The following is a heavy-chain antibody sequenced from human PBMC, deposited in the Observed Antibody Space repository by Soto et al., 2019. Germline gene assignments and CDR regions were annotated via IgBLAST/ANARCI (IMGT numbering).Heavy chain of an antibody. CDR1: GGSISSSSFH. CDR3: AIRERAAGTDWWFDP. Sequence: PSETLSLTCTVSGGSISSSSFHWGWIRQPPGKGLEWIGSIYYSGSTYYSPSLKSRVTISVDTSKNQFSLKLSSVTAADTAVYYCAIRERAAGTDWWFDPRGQGTLVTVST. J-gene: IGHJ5*02. V-gene: IGHV4-39*01. CDR2: IYYSGST. D-gene: IGHD6-13*01.